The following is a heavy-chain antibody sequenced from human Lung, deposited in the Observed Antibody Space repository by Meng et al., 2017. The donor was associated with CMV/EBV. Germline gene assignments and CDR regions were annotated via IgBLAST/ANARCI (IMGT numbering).Heavy chain of an antibody. J-gene: IGHJ4*02. CDR1: GFTVSSNY. V-gene: IGHV3-66*02. CDR2: IYSGGST. D-gene: IGHD3-16*01. CDR3: AREDGGD. Sequence: GESVKISCAASGFTVSSNYMSGVRQAPGKGLEWVSVIYSGGSTYYADSVKGRFTISRDNSKNTLYLQMNSLRAEDTAVYYCAREDGGDWAQGTLVTVSS.